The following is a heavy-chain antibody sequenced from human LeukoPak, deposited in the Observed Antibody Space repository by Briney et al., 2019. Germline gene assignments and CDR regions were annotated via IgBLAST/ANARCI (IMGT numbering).Heavy chain of an antibody. CDR3: ARDRRSGSYYKAQWFDP. Sequence: ASETLSLTCTVSGGSISSYYWSWIRQPPGKGLEWIGYIYYSGSTNYNPSLKSRVTISVDTSKNQFSLKLSSVTAADTAVYYCARDRRSGSYYKAQWFDPWGQGTLVTVSS. J-gene: IGHJ5*02. D-gene: IGHD1-26*01. CDR1: GGSISSYY. CDR2: IYYSGST. V-gene: IGHV4-59*01.